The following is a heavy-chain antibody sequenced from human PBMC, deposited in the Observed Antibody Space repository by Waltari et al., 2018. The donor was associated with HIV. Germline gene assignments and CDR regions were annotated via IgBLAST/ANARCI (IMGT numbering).Heavy chain of an antibody. CDR2: IYYTGTT. J-gene: IGHJ6*02. Sequence: QLQLQQSGPGLVKPSETLSLTCTVSGGSVINSDYYWDFIRQSPGKGLEWIGNIYYTGTTFYNPSLKSRVTMSADLSRSQFSLRLNSVTAADTAIYYCARRPRMAAFYLYYGMDVWGQGTTVTVSS. CDR1: GGSVINSDYY. D-gene: IGHD2-8*01. V-gene: IGHV4-39*01. CDR3: ARRPRMAAFYLYYGMDV.